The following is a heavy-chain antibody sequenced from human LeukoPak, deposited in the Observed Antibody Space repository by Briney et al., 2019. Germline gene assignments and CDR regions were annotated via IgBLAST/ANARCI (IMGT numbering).Heavy chain of an antibody. Sequence: GGSPRLSCAASGFTVSSNYMSWVRQAPGKGLEWVAVISYDGSNKYYADSVKGRFTISRDNSKNTLYLQMNSLRAEDTAVYYCAKEYYYDTYGWFDPWGQGTLVTVSS. CDR2: ISYDGSNK. V-gene: IGHV3-30*18. J-gene: IGHJ5*02. CDR1: GFTVSSNY. D-gene: IGHD3-22*01. CDR3: AKEYYYDTYGWFDP.